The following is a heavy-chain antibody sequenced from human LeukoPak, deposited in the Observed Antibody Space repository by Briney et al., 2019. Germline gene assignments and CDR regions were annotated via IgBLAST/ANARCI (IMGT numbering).Heavy chain of an antibody. J-gene: IGHJ6*03. Sequence: EASVKVSCKASVYTFSSYDINWVRQATGQGLEWMGWMNPNSGNTGYAQKFQGRVTMTKNTSITTAYMELSSLRSEDTAVYYCARALSWTTDSYYYMDVWGKGTTVPVSS. D-gene: IGHD3/OR15-3a*01. CDR3: ARALSWTTDSYYYMDV. CDR1: VYTFSSYD. V-gene: IGHV1-8*01. CDR2: MNPNSGNT.